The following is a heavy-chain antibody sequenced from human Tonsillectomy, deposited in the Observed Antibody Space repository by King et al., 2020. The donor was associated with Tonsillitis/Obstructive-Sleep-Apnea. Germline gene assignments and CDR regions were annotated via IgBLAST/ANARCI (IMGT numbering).Heavy chain of an antibody. J-gene: IGHJ6*03. Sequence: VQLVESGGGVVQPGRSLRLSCAASGFPFSTYAMHWVRQAPGKGLEWVAIISYDGTDKYYADSVKGRFTISRDNSKNTLYLQMNSLTAEDTAVYYCARTGSWYAYYHSSMDVWGKGTTVTVSS. CDR3: ARTGSWYAYYHSSMDV. D-gene: IGHD6-13*01. CDR1: GFPFSTYA. V-gene: IGHV3-30*01. CDR2: ISYDGTDK.